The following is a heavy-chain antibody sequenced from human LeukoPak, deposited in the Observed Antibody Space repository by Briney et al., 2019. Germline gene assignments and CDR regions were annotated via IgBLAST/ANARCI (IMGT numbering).Heavy chain of an antibody. V-gene: IGHV1-2*02. CDR2: INPNSGGT. CDR1: GYTFTGYY. D-gene: IGHD4-23*01. Sequence: ASVKVSCKASGYTFTGYYMHWVRQAPGQGLEWMGWINPNSGGTNYAQKFQGRVAMTRDTSISTAYMELSRLRSDDTAVYYCARVAGNAGLGAFDIWGQGTMVTVSS. J-gene: IGHJ3*02. CDR3: ARVAGNAGLGAFDI.